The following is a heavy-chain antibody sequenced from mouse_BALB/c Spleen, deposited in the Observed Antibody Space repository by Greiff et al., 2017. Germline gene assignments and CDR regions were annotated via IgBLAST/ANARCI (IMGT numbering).Heavy chain of an antibody. Sequence: EVQLQESGPELVKPGASVKMSCKASGYTFTSYVMHWVKQKPGQGLEWIGYINPYNDGTKYNEKFKGKATLTSDKSSSTAYMELSSLTSEDSAVYYGARAYYRYDVGYWGQGTTLTVSS. CDR2: INPYNDGT. D-gene: IGHD2-14*01. V-gene: IGHV1-14*01. J-gene: IGHJ2*01. CDR1: GYTFTSYV. CDR3: ARAYYRYDVGY.